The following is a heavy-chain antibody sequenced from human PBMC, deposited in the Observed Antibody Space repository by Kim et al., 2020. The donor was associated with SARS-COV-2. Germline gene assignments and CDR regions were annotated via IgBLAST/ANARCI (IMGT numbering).Heavy chain of an antibody. CDR3: AEGDGSGSYYKEYYYYYGMDV. CDR2: IIPIFGTA. Sequence: SVKVSCKASGGTFSSYAISWVRQAPGQGLEWMGGIIPIFGTANYAQKFQGRVTITADESTSTAYMELSSLRSEDTAVYYCAEGDGSGSYYKEYYYYYGMDVWGQGTTVTVSS. D-gene: IGHD3-10*01. J-gene: IGHJ6*02. V-gene: IGHV1-69*13. CDR1: GGTFSSYA.